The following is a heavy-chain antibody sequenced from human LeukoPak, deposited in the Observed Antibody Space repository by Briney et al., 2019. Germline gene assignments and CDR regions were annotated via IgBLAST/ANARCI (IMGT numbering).Heavy chain of an antibody. CDR1: GGTFSSYA. V-gene: IGHV1-69*05. CDR2: IIPIFGTA. Sequence: SVKVSCKASGGTFSSYAISWVRQAPGQGLEWMGGIIPIFGTANYAQEFQGRVTITTDESTSTAYMELSSLRSEDTAVYYCARVNLDRDSSGFAFDYWGQGTLVTVSS. CDR3: ARVNLDRDSSGFAFDY. J-gene: IGHJ4*02. D-gene: IGHD3-22*01.